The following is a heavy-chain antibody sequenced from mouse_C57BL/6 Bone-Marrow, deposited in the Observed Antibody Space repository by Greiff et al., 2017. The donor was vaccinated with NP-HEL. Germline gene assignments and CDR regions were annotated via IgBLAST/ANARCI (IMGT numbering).Heavy chain of an antibody. Sequence: QVQLQQSGPGLVQPSQSLSITCTVSGFSLTSYGVHWVRQSPGKGLEWLGVIWSGGSTDYNAAFISRLSISKDNSKSQVFCKMNSLQADDTAIYYCASLYGYDAMDYWGQGTSVTVSS. J-gene: IGHJ4*01. V-gene: IGHV2-2*01. CDR1: GFSLTSYG. CDR3: ASLYGYDAMDY. CDR2: IWSGGST. D-gene: IGHD1-1*02.